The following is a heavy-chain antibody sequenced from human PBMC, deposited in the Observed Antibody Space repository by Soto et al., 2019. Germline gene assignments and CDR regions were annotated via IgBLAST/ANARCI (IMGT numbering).Heavy chain of an antibody. J-gene: IGHJ4*02. V-gene: IGHV3-48*01. CDR2: ISSSSSTI. D-gene: IGHD6-19*01. Sequence: PGGSLRLSCAASGFTFSSYAMHWVRQAPGKGLEWVSYISSSSSTIYYADSVKGRFTISRDNAKNSLYLQMNSLRAEDTAVYYCASDSSGWSNYFDYWGQGTLVTVSS. CDR3: ASDSSGWSNYFDY. CDR1: GFTFSSYA.